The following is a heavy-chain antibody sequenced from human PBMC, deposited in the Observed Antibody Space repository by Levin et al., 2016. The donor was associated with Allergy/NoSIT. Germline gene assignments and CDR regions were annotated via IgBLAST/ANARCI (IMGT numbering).Heavy chain of an antibody. J-gene: IGHJ6*02. Sequence: VRQAPGKGLECVSSISDSGGSTHYADSVKGRFTISRDNSKNTLYLQMNSLRAEDTAVYYCARRGSGTAMDVWGQGTTVTVSS. CDR2: ISDSGGST. CDR3: ARRGSGTAMDV. D-gene: IGHD2-8*02. V-gene: IGHV3-23*01.